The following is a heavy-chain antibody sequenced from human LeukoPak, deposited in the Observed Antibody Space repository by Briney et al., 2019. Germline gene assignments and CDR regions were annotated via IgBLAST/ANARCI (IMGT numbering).Heavy chain of an antibody. D-gene: IGHD2-2*01. Sequence: ASVTVSCKASGYTFTSYGSSWVRQAPGQGLEWMGWISAYNGNTNYAQKLQGRVTMTTDTSTSTAYMELRSLRSDDTAVYYCARDEDIVVVPAAMFYWGQGTLVTVSS. J-gene: IGHJ4*02. CDR2: ISAYNGNT. CDR1: GYTFTSYG. CDR3: ARDEDIVVVPAAMFY. V-gene: IGHV1-18*04.